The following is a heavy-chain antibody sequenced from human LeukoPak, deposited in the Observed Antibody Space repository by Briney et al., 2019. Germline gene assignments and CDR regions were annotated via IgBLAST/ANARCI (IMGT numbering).Heavy chain of an antibody. CDR3: AKDLENYYDSSGYVDY. CDR1: GFTFSSYG. CDR2: ISDDGSNK. Sequence: PGRSLRLSCAASGFTFSSYGMHWVRQAPGKRLEWVAAISDDGSNKYYADSVKGRFTISRDNSKNTVYLQMNSLRAEDTAVYYCAKDLENYYDSSGYVDYWGQGTLVTVSS. D-gene: IGHD3-22*01. J-gene: IGHJ4*02. V-gene: IGHV3-30*18.